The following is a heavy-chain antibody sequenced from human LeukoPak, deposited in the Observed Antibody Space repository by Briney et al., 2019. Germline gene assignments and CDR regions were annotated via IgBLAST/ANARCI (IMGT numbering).Heavy chain of an antibody. Sequence: PSETLSLTCTVSGGSIGNYYWSWIRQPPGKGLEWIGYIYNSGSTYYNPSLKSRVTISADTSKNQFSLRLNSVTAADTAVYYCARERFGDADWYFDLWGRGTLVTVSS. V-gene: IGHV4-30-4*08. CDR3: ARERFGDADWYFDL. D-gene: IGHD4-17*01. J-gene: IGHJ2*01. CDR2: IYNSGST. CDR1: GGSIGNYY.